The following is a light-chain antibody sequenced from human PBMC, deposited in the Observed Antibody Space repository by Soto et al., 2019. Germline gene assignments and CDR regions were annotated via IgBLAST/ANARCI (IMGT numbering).Light chain of an antibody. CDR1: QTISSW. CDR3: QHYNEWPRT. CDR2: KAS. Sequence: DIQMTQPPSTLSGSVGDRVTITCRASQTISSWLAWYQQKPGKAPKLLIYKASTLKSGVPSRFSGSGSGTEFTLTISSLQPDDFATYYCQHYNEWPRTFGQGTKVEI. J-gene: IGKJ2*01. V-gene: IGKV1-5*03.